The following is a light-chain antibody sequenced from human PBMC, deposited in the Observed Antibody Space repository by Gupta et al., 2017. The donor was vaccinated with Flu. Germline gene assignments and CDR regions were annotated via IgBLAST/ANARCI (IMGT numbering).Light chain of an antibody. V-gene: IGKV2D-29*01. J-gene: IGKJ5*01. CDR2: EVS. CDR3: MQRIQLPIT. CDR1: QCRRHRDGKKY. Sequence: VTPGKPASISCKSSQCRRHRDGKKYLYWYLQKPGQPPQLLIYEVSNRVYGVPERFSGSGSGTDFTLKISRGEAEDVGVYYCMQRIQLPITFGQGTRLEIK.